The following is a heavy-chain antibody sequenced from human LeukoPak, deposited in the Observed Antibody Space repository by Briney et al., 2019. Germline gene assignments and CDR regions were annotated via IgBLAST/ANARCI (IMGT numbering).Heavy chain of an antibody. Sequence: GGSLRLSCAASEFTVSSNYMSWVRQAPGKGLEWASSIYSGGSTYYADSVKGRFTISRDNSKNMVYLQMNSLRAEDTAVYFCARVRLDRSERNLDAFENWGQGTMVTVSS. CDR3: ARVRLDRSERNLDAFEN. J-gene: IGHJ3*02. CDR2: IYSGGST. V-gene: IGHV3-53*01. D-gene: IGHD1-14*01. CDR1: EFTVSSNY.